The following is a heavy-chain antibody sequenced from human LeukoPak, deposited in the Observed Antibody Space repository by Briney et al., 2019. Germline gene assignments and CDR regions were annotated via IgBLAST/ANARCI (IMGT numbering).Heavy chain of an antibody. Sequence: GGSLRLSCAASGFTFSSYAMSWVRQAPGKGLEWVSAISGSGGSTYYAGSVKGRFTISRDNAKSSLYLQVNSLRAEDTAVYYCARDGHYDSSGYYDYWGQGTLVTVSS. J-gene: IGHJ4*02. V-gene: IGHV3-23*01. CDR2: ISGSGGST. CDR1: GFTFSSYA. CDR3: ARDGHYDSSGYYDY. D-gene: IGHD3-22*01.